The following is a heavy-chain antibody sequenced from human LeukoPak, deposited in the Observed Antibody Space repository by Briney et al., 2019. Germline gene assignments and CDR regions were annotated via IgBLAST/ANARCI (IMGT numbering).Heavy chain of an antibody. Sequence: PGGSLRLSCEASGFTLSSYAMHWVRQAPGKGLEWVAVIAYDGSSKYYADSVKGRFTISRDNSKNTLSLQMNSLRAEDTAVYYCARGTYYYGSGSYYPPDYWGQGTLVTVSS. D-gene: IGHD3-10*01. CDR2: IAYDGSSK. CDR3: ARGTYYYGSGSYYPPDY. CDR1: GFTLSSYA. V-gene: IGHV3-30*04. J-gene: IGHJ4*02.